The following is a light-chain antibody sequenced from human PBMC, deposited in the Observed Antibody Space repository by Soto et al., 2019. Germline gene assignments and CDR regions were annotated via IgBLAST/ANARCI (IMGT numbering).Light chain of an antibody. J-gene: IGLJ2*01. V-gene: IGLV1-47*01. Sequence: QSVLTQPPSASGTPGQRVTISCSGGDSNIGSNPVYWYQQLPGTAPKLVIHTNDQRPSGVPDRFSGSKSGTSATLAISGLRSEDEAEYYCASWDDSLRGVLFGGGTQLTVL. CDR3: ASWDDSLRGVL. CDR2: TND. CDR1: DSNIGSNP.